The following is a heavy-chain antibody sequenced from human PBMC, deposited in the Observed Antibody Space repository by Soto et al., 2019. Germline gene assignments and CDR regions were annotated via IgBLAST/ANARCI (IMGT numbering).Heavy chain of an antibody. CDR1: GFTFRNYA. V-gene: IGHV3-23*01. D-gene: IGHD2-21*02. CDR3: AKGGCEDCYDILDD. J-gene: IGHJ4*02. CDR2: ISGSGGST. Sequence: EVQLLESGGGLVQPGGSLRLSCAASGFTFRNYAMNCVRQAPGKGLEWVSGISGSGGSTYYADYVKGRFTISRDNSKNTLYLQMNSLRAEDMAIYHCAKGGCEDCYDILDDWGQGILVTVSS.